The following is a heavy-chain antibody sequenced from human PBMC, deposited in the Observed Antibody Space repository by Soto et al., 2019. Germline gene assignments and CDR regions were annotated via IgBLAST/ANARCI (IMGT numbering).Heavy chain of an antibody. J-gene: IGHJ2*01. CDR2: INPNSGGT. D-gene: IGHD4-17*01. CDR1: GYTFTGYY. CDR3: ARGRSRGSTVTIFPPEDWVFEF. Sequence: QVQLVQSGAEVKKPGASVKVSCKASGYTFTGYYMHWVRQAPGQGLEWMGWINPNSGGTNYAQKFQGRVTMARVTSINTDFMGLGRVRACGTAVDYCARGRSRGSTVTIFPPEDWVFEFWGRGTLVTVSS. V-gene: IGHV1-2*02.